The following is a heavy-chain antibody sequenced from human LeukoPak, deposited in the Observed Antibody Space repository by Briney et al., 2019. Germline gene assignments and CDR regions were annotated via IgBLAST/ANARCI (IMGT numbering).Heavy chain of an antibody. J-gene: IGHJ4*02. CDR2: ISYDGSNK. Sequence: GRSLRLSCAASGFTFSSYATHWVRQAPGKGLEWVAVISYDGSNKYYADSVKGRFTISRDNSKNTLYLQMNSLRAEDTAVYYCARGGKAMYYFDYWGQGTLVTVSS. V-gene: IGHV3-30*04. D-gene: IGHD4-23*01. CDR3: ARGGKAMYYFDY. CDR1: GFTFSSYA.